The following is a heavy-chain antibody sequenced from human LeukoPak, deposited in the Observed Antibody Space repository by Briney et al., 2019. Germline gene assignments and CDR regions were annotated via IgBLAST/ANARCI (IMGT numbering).Heavy chain of an antibody. Sequence: GGALRLSCAASGFTFSSYWMSWVRQATGKGLEWVANIKQDGSEKYYVDSVKGRFTISSDNAKNSLYLQMNSLRAEDTAVYYCARQGAFGIVAPVYWGQGTLVTVSS. V-gene: IGHV3-7*01. D-gene: IGHD1-26*01. CDR1: GFTFSSYW. J-gene: IGHJ4*02. CDR3: ARQGAFGIVAPVY. CDR2: IKQDGSEK.